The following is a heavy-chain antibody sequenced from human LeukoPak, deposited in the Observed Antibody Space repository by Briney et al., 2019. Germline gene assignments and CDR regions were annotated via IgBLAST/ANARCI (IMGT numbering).Heavy chain of an antibody. J-gene: IGHJ3*02. V-gene: IGHV4-59*11. Sequence: PETLSLTCTVSGGSLSSHYWSWIRQPPGKGLEWIGYMYYSGSTTYNPSLKTRVTISVDTSKKKCSLKLTSVTAADTALYYCAREGLLCGGDCYRDGFDIWGQGTLVTVSS. CDR1: GGSLSSHY. D-gene: IGHD2-21*02. CDR2: MYYSGST. CDR3: AREGLLCGGDCYRDGFDI.